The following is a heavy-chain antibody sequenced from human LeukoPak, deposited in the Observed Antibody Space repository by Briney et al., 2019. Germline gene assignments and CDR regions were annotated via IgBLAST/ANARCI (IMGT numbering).Heavy chain of an antibody. CDR1: GFTFSSYE. D-gene: IGHD3-10*02. CDR2: ISSSGSTI. J-gene: IGHJ6*04. V-gene: IGHV3-48*03. Sequence: GGSLRLSCAASGFTFSSYEMNWVREARGKGVEWVSYISSSGSTIYYADSVKGRFTISRDNAKNSLYLQMNSLRAEDTAVYYCAELGITMIGGVWGKGTTVTISS. CDR3: AELGITMIGGV.